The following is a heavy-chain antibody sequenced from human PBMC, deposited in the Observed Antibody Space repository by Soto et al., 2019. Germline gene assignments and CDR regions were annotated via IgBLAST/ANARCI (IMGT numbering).Heavy chain of an antibody. D-gene: IGHD2-8*01. CDR2: INPHGGGG. CDR1: GYAFGAYY. CDR3: AKDRVRTPNGADSFDV. Sequence: QVQLVQSGAEVKKPGASVKVSCKASGYAFGAYYIDWVRQAPGQGLEWMGYINPHGGGGRYVQEFRDRLTITTDTPKDTAYMELRSLTSDDTAIYYCAKDRVRTPNGADSFDVWGQGTSVTVS. J-gene: IGHJ3*01. V-gene: IGHV1-2*02.